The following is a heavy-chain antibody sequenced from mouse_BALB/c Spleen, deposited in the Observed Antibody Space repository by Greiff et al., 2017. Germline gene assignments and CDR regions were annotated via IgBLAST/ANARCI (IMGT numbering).Heavy chain of an antibody. CDR3: ARPPFSCIYAMDY. J-gene: IGHJ4*01. D-gene: IGHD2-12*01. CDR1: GYTFTSYW. V-gene: IGHV1S81*02. Sequence: VQLQQPGAELVKPGASVKLSCKASGYTFTSYWMHWVKQRPGQGLEWIGEINPSNGRTNYNEKFKSKATLTVDKSSSTAYMQLSSLTSEDSAIYYCARPPFSCIYAMDYWGQGTSVTVSS. CDR2: INPSNGRT.